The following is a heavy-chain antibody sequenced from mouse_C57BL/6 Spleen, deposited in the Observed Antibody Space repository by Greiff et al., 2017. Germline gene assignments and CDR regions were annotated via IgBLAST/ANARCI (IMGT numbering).Heavy chain of an antibody. CDR2: IWSGGST. Sequence: VQRVASGPGLVQPSQSLSITCTVSGFSLTSSGVHWVRQSPGKGLEWLGVIWSGGSTDYNAAFISRLSISKDNSKSQVFFKMNSLQADDTAIYYCASESYAMDYWGQGTSVTVSS. CDR1: GFSLTSSG. J-gene: IGHJ4*01. V-gene: IGHV2-2*01. CDR3: ASESYAMDY.